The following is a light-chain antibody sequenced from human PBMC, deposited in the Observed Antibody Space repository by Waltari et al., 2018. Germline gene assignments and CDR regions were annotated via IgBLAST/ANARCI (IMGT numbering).Light chain of an antibody. CDR2: GAS. CDR1: QSVGSN. Sequence: ETVMTQSPATLSVSPGERATLSCRASQSVGSNLAWYQQKAGQAPRLLIYGASTRATGIPARFSGSGFGTEFTLTISSLQSEDFAVYYCQQYDDWPPLTFGGGTKVEIK. V-gene: IGKV3-15*01. J-gene: IGKJ4*01. CDR3: QQYDDWPPLT.